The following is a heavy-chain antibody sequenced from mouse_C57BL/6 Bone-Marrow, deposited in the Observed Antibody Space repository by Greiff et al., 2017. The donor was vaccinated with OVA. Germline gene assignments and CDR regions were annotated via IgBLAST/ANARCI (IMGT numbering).Heavy chain of an antibody. J-gene: IGHJ4*01. Sequence: DVHLVESGEGLVKPGGSLKLSCAASGFTFSSYAMSWVRQTPEKRLEWVAYISSGGDYIYYADTVKGRFTISRDNARNTLYLQVSSLKSEDTAMYYCTRDGYYAMDYWGQGTSVTVSS. CDR1: GFTFSSYA. D-gene: IGHD2-3*01. V-gene: IGHV5-9-1*02. CDR2: ISSGGDYI. CDR3: TRDGYYAMDY.